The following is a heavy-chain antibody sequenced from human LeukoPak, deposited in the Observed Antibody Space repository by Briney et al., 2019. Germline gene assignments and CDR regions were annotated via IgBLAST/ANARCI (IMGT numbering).Heavy chain of an antibody. D-gene: IGHD1-26*01. J-gene: IGHJ4*02. Sequence: PSETLSLTCTVSGGSISSYYWSWIRQPPGKGLEWIGYIYYSGSTNYNPSLKSRVTISVDTSKNQFPLKLSSVTAADTAVYYCARDSRTVGATTGDYWGQGTLVTVSS. CDR2: IYYSGST. V-gene: IGHV4-59*01. CDR3: ARDSRTVGATTGDY. CDR1: GGSISSYY.